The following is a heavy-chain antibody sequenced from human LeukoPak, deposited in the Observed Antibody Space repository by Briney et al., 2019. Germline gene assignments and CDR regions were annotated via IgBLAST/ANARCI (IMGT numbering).Heavy chain of an antibody. J-gene: IGHJ4*02. CDR1: GGSISSGSYY. V-gene: IGHV4-61*02. Sequence: SQTLSLTCTVSGGSISSGSYYWSWIRQPAGKGLEWIGRIYTSGSTNYNPSLKSRVTISVDTSKNQFSLKLSSVTAADTAVYYCARFALGTLDYWGQGTLVTVSS. CDR2: IYTSGST. CDR3: ARFALGTLDY. D-gene: IGHD3-10*01.